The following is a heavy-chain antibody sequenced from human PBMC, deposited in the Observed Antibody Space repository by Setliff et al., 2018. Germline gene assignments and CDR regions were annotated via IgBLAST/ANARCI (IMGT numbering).Heavy chain of an antibody. J-gene: IGHJ6*02. CDR3: ARDRSAYSYGLDV. Sequence: SETLSLTCTVSGGSVSPYFWSWIRQPPGKGLEWIGYIYHNGNTNFNPSLRSRVTMSVDTSKNQFALNLTSVTAADTAVYYCARDRSAYSYGLDVWGQGTTVTVSS. CDR2: IYHNGNT. CDR1: GGSVSPYF. V-gene: IGHV4-59*02.